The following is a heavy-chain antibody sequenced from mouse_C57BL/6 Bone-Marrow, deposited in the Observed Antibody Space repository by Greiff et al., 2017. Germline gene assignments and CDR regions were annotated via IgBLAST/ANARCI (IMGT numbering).Heavy chain of an antibody. Sequence: VQLQQSGPVLVQPGASVKMSCKASGYTFTDYYMNWVQQSHGKSLEWIGVINPYNGGTSYNKKFKGKATLTVDKSSRTAYMELNSLTSEDSAVYYCAREGLLYYDYEGDYWGQGTTLTVSS. V-gene: IGHV1-19*01. J-gene: IGHJ2*01. CDR1: GYTFTDYY. CDR3: AREGLLYYDYEGDY. CDR2: INPYNGGT. D-gene: IGHD2-4*01.